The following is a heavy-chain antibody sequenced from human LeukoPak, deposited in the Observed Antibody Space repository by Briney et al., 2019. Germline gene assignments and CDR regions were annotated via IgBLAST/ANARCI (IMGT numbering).Heavy chain of an antibody. D-gene: IGHD3-3*01. Sequence: GGSLRLSCAASGFTFSSYAMSWVRQAPGKGLEWVSSISARSRYIYYADSVKGRFTISRDNAQTSLYLEMNSLRGEDSAVYYCARQYYDFWSGFYTADYYFDYWGRGTLVTVSS. CDR3: ARQYYDFWSGFYTADYYFDY. J-gene: IGHJ4*02. CDR1: GFTFSSYA. CDR2: ISARSRYI. V-gene: IGHV3-21*01.